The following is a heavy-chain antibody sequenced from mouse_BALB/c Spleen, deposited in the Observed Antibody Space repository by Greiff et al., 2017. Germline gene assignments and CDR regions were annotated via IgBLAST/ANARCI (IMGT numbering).Heavy chain of an antibody. J-gene: IGHJ2*01. D-gene: IGHD4-1*01. Sequence: QVQLKESGAELARPGASVKLSCKASGYSFTSYWMQWVKQRPGQGLEWIGAIYPGDGGTRYTQKFKGKATLTADKSSSTAYMQLSSLASEDSAVYYCARATWDVHFAYWGQGTTLTVSS. CDR2: IYPGDGGT. CDR3: ARATWDVHFAY. CDR1: GYSFTSYW. V-gene: IGHV1-87*01.